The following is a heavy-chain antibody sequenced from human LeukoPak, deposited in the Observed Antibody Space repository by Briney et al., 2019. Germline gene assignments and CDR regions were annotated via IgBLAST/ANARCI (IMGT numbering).Heavy chain of an antibody. J-gene: IGHJ4*02. CDR1: GFTFSSYA. CDR3: AKGSYYDSSGSFYFDY. D-gene: IGHD3-22*01. Sequence: GGSLRLSCAASGFTFSSYAMSWVRQAPGKGLEWDSGISGSGDNTYYADSVKGRFTISRDNSKNTLYVQVNSLGTEDTAAYYCAKGSYYDSSGSFYFDYWGQGTLVTVSS. V-gene: IGHV3-23*01. CDR2: ISGSGDNT.